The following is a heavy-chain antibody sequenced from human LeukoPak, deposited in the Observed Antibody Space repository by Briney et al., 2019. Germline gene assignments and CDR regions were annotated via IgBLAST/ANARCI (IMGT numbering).Heavy chain of an antibody. CDR2: ISYDGSNK. D-gene: IGHD6-19*01. CDR1: GFTFSNYA. J-gene: IGHJ4*02. Sequence: PGGSLRLSCAASGFTFSNYAMHWVRQAPGKGQEWVAVISYDGSNKYYADSVKGRFIISRDNSKNTLYLQINSLTIEDTAVYYCAKDVSTGWSFDYWGQGALVTVSS. CDR3: AKDVSTGWSFDY. V-gene: IGHV3-30*04.